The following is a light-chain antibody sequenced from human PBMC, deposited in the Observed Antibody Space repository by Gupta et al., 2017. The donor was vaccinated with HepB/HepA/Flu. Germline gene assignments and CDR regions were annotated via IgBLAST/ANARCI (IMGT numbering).Light chain of an antibody. CDR1: QGVSTW. CDR3: RQANSFPLT. CDR2: AAS. V-gene: IGKV1D-12*01. J-gene: IGKJ4*01. Sequence: DIQMTQSPSSVSASVGDRVTITCRASQGVSTWLAWYQQKPGEAPKLLISAASTLQSGVPARFSGSGSGTEFTLTISRLQPEDFATYYCRQANSFPLTFGGGTKVEIK.